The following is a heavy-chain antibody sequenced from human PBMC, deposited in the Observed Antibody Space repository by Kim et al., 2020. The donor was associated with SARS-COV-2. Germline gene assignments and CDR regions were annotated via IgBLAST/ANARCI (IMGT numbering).Heavy chain of an antibody. V-gene: IGHV1-2*02. Sequence: ASVKVSCKASGYTFTGYYMHWVRQAPGQGLEWMGWINPNSGGTNYAQKFQGRVTMTRDTSISTAYMELSRLRSDDTAVYYCARGLKNLVGNYGGSFDYWGQGTLVTVSS. CDR3: ARGLKNLVGNYGGSFDY. D-gene: IGHD4-4*01. CDR2: INPNSGGT. CDR1: GYTFTGYY. J-gene: IGHJ4*02.